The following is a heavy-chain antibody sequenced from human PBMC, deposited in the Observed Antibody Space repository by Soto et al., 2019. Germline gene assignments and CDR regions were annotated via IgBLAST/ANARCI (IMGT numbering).Heavy chain of an antibody. D-gene: IGHD5-18*01. CDR1: GYTFTSYA. CDR3: AGVSPAIAKIDY. CDR2: INAGNGNT. Sequence: ASVKVSCKASGYTFTSYAMHWVRQAPGQRLEWMGWINAGNGNTKYSQKFQGRVTITRDTSASTAYMELSSLRSEDTAVYYCAGVSPAIAKIDYWGQGTLVTVSS. V-gene: IGHV1-3*01. J-gene: IGHJ4*02.